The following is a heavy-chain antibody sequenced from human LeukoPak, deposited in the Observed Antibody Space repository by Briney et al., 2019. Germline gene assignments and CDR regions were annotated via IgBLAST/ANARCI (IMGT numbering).Heavy chain of an antibody. CDR1: GVTFSSYG. V-gene: IGHV3-30*03. CDR2: ISSDGNDK. CDR3: TTKVIRGNSGDDYDD. Sequence: QPGGSPRLSCAASGVTFSSYGMHWVRQAPGKGLEWVALISSDGNDKLYGDSVKGRFTISRDDSKSTLYLQMNSLRAEDTAVYYCTTKVIRGNSGDDYDDWGQGTLVTVSS. J-gene: IGHJ4*02. D-gene: IGHD5-12*01.